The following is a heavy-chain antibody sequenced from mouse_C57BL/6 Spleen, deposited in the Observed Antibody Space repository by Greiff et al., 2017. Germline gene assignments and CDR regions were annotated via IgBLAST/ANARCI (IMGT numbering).Heavy chain of an antibody. J-gene: IGHJ3*01. D-gene: IGHD1-1*01. CDR1: GYSFTGYY. V-gene: IGHV1-42*01. Sequence: EVQLQQSGPELVKPGASVKISCKASGYSFTGYYMNWVKQSPEKSLEWIGEINPSTGGTTYNQKFKAKATLTVDKSSSTAYMQLKSLTSEDSAVYYCASLFRAYWGQGTLVTVSA. CDR2: INPSTGGT. CDR3: ASLFRAY.